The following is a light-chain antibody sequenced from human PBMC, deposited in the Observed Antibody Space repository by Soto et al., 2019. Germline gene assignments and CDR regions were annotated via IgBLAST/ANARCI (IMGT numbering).Light chain of an antibody. CDR2: GAS. J-gene: IGKJ3*01. CDR3: QQYNNWPGT. CDR1: QSVSSN. V-gene: IGKV3-15*01. Sequence: EIVMTQSPATLSVSPGERATLSCRASQSVSSNLAWYQQKPGQAPRLLIYGASTRATGIPARFSGSGSGTEFTLTISILQSEDFEVYYCQQYNNWPGTFGTGTKVDIK.